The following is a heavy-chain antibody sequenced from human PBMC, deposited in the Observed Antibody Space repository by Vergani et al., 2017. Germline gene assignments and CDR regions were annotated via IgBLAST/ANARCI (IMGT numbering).Heavy chain of an antibody. Sequence: EVQLLESGGGLVQPGGSLRLSCAASGFTFSSYAMSWVRQAPGKGLEWVSAISGSGGSTYYADSVKGRFTITRDNSKNTLYLQRNSLRAEDTAVYYGGEESIPHRSVYYYYYYMDVWGKGTTVTVSS. D-gene: IGHD2-15*01. CDR2: ISGSGGST. V-gene: IGHV3-23*01. CDR1: GFTFSSYA. CDR3: GEESIPHRSVYYYYYYMDV. J-gene: IGHJ6*03.